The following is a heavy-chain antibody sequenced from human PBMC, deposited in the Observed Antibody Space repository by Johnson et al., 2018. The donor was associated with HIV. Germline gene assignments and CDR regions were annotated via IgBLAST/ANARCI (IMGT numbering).Heavy chain of an antibody. D-gene: IGHD1-26*01. CDR3: ARDRPSGSYYVDAFDI. CDR1: GFSFSDFS. V-gene: IGHV3-30-3*01. CDR2: ISYDGSNK. Sequence: QVQLVESGGGVVQPGGSLRLSCAASGFSFSDFSMHWVRQAPGKGLEWVTVISYDGSNKYYADSVKGRFTISRDNSKNTLYLQMNSLRAEDTAVYYCARDRPSGSYYVDAFDIWGQGTMVTVSS. J-gene: IGHJ3*02.